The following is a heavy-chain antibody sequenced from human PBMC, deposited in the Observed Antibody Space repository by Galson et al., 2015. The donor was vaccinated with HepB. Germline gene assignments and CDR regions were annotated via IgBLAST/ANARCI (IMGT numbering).Heavy chain of an antibody. CDR2: TYYRSKWYN. V-gene: IGHV6-1*01. J-gene: IGHJ4*02. D-gene: IGHD1-26*01. CDR3: ARGDSGFDS. Sequence: AWNWIRQSPSRGLEWLGRTYYRSKWYNDYAVSVESRITINSDTSKNQFSLQLNSVTPEDTAVYYCARGDSGFDSWGQGTLVTVSS. CDR1: A.